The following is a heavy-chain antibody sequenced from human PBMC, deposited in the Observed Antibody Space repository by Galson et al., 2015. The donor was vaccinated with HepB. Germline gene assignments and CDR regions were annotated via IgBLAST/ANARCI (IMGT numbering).Heavy chain of an antibody. V-gene: IGHV3-30*18. D-gene: IGHD1-26*01. CDR1: GFTFSSYG. J-gene: IGHJ4*02. CDR2: ISYDGSNK. CDR3: AKDRRVGATEYYFDY. Sequence: SLRLSCAASGFTFSSYGMHWVRQAPGKGLEWVAVISYDGSNKYYADSVKGRFTISRDNSKNTLHLQMNSLRAEDTAVYYCAKDRRVGATEYYFDYWGQGTLVTVSS.